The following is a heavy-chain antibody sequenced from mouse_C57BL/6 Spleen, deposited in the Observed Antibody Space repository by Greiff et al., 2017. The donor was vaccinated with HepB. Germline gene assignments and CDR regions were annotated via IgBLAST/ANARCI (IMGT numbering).Heavy chain of an antibody. J-gene: IGHJ4*01. D-gene: IGHD1-1*01. CDR3: ARWGATVVADYAMDY. CDR1: GYTFTSYG. CDR2: IYPRSGNT. V-gene: IGHV1-81*01. Sequence: VQLQQSGAELARPGASVKLSCKASGYTFTSYGISWVKQRTGQGLEWIGEIYPRSGNTYYNEKFKGKATLTADKSSSTAYVELRSLTSEDSAVYFCARWGATVVADYAMDYWGQGTSVTVSS.